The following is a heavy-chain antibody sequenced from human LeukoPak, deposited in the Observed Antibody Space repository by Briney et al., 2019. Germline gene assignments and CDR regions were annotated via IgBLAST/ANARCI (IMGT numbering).Heavy chain of an antibody. Sequence: ASVKVSCKASGYTFTGSYIHWVRLAPGQGPEWMGWINPNSGDTKYAQRFQGRVTMTWDTSITTAYMELSSLRSDDTAVYYCVRHLTGGANYFDPWGQGTLVTASS. V-gene: IGHV1-2*02. CDR2: INPNSGDT. CDR3: VRHLTGGANYFDP. CDR1: GYTFTGSY. J-gene: IGHJ5*02. D-gene: IGHD7-27*01.